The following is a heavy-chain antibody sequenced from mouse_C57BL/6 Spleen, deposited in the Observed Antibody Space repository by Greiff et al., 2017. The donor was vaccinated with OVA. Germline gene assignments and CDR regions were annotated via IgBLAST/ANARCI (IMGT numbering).Heavy chain of an antibody. CDR1: GFTFSSYT. CDR2: ISGGGGNT. J-gene: IGHJ2*01. D-gene: IGHD2-2*01. V-gene: IGHV5-9*01. CDR3: ARGGSTMGTTNFDY. Sequence: EVQLVESGGGLVKPGGSLKLSCAASGFTFSSYTMSWVRQTPEKRLEWVATISGGGGNTYYPDSVKGRFTISRDNAKNTLYLQMSSLRSEDTAFYYCARGGSTMGTTNFDYWGQGTTLTVAS.